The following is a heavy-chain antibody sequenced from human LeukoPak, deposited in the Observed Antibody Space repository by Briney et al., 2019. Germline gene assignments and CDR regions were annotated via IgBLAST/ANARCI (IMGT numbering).Heavy chain of an antibody. CDR3: ASLGSYNAFDI. D-gene: IGHD2-15*01. Sequence: SETLSLTCTVSGGSIRSYYWSWIRQPAGKGLEWIGRIYTSGSTNYNPSLKSRVTMSVDTSKNQFSLKLSSVTAADTAVYYCASLGSYNAFDIWGQGTMVTVSS. CDR1: GGSIRSYY. J-gene: IGHJ3*02. CDR2: IYTSGST. V-gene: IGHV4-4*07.